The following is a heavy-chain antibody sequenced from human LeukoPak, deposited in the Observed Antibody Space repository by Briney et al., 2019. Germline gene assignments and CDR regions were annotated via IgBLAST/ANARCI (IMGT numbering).Heavy chain of an antibody. J-gene: IGHJ2*01. Sequence: PGGSLRLSCAASGFTFSSYDMPWVRQATGKGLEWVSAIGTAGDTYYPGSVKGRFTISRENAKNSLYLQMNSLRAGDTAVYYCARRAGYCSGGSCLPDWYFDLWGRGTLVTVSS. CDR3: ARRAGYCSGGSCLPDWYFDL. CDR2: IGTAGDT. D-gene: IGHD2-15*01. CDR1: GFTFSSYD. V-gene: IGHV3-13*01.